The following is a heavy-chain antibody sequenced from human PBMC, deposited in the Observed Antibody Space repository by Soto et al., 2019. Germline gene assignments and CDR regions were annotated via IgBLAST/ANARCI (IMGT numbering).Heavy chain of an antibody. J-gene: IGHJ6*02. D-gene: IGHD5-12*01. Sequence: GSLRRSCAAXGFTFSSYSMNWVRQAPGKGLEWVSSISSSSSYIYYADSVKGRFTISRDNAKNSLYLQMNSLRAEDTAVYYCARARGYDSFYYYGMDVWGQGTTVTVSS. V-gene: IGHV3-21*01. CDR3: ARARGYDSFYYYGMDV. CDR1: GFTFSSYS. CDR2: ISSSSSYI.